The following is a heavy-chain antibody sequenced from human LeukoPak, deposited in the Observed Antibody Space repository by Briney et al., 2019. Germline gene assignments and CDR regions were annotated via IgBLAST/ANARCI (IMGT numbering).Heavy chain of an antibody. CDR1: GGSFSGYY. CDR2: INHSGST. V-gene: IGHV4-34*01. CDR3: ARGSRPRIYFDY. D-gene: IGHD1-1*01. Sequence: SETLSLTCAVYGGSFSGYYWSWIRQPPGKGLEWIGEINHSGSTNYNPSLKSRVTISVDTSKNQFSLKLSSVTAADTAVYYCARGSRPRIYFDYWGQGTLVTVSS. J-gene: IGHJ4*02.